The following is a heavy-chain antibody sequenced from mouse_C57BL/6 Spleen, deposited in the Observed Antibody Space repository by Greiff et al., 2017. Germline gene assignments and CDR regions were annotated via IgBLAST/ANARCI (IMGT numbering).Heavy chain of an antibody. D-gene: IGHD5-1*01. CDR3: ARDGEYAGVFAD. J-gene: IGHJ3*01. CDR1: GFTFSDFY. V-gene: IGHV7-1*01. Sequence: VKLMESGGGLVQSGRSLRLSCATSGFTFSDFYMEWVRQAPGKGLEWIAASRNKANDSTTESSASVKGRFIVSRDTSQSILSLQMTALRAEDTAIYYCARDGEYAGVFADGGQGTLVTVAA. CDR2: SRNKANDSTT.